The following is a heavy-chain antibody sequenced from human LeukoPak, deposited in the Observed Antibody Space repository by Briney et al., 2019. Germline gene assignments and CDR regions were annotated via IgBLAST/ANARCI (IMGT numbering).Heavy chain of an antibody. J-gene: IGHJ4*02. Sequence: AASVTVSFTASGYIFTRYGVSWVRPAPGQGLEWMGWISAFNGNTNYAQKFRGRVTMTTEASTSAAYMELRSLRSDDTAFYYCAREPGLARSTFFDYWGQGTLVTVST. CDR3: AREPGLARSTFFDY. V-gene: IGHV1-18*01. D-gene: IGHD3-16*01. CDR1: GYIFTRYG. CDR2: ISAFNGNT.